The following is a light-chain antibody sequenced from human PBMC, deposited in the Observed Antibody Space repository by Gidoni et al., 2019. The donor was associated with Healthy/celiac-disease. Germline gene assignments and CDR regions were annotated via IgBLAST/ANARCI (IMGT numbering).Light chain of an antibody. J-gene: IGLJ2*01. Sequence: SYVLTQPPSVSVAPGQTARITCGGNNNGSKSVHWYQQQPGQAPVLVVYDDSERSSGVPERFSGSNSGNTATLTISRVEAGDEADYYGQLWDSSSDHPEDVVFGGGTKLTVL. V-gene: IGLV3-21*02. CDR1: NNGSKS. CDR2: DDS. CDR3: QLWDSSSDHPEDVV.